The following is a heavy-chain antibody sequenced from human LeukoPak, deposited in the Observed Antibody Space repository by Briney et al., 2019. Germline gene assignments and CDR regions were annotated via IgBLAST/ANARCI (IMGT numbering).Heavy chain of an antibody. CDR2: IYPGESDT. J-gene: IGHJ4*02. Sequence: GGALKISFKGSGYSFTSYWIGWVRPMPGKGVEGMGIIYPGESDTRYSPSFQGQVTISSAKSISTAYLQWSSLKASDTAMYYCARISRDGYNYWSNGYFDYWGQGTLVTVSS. D-gene: IGHD5-24*01. CDR1: GYSFTSYW. CDR3: ARISRDGYNYWSNGYFDY. V-gene: IGHV5-51*01.